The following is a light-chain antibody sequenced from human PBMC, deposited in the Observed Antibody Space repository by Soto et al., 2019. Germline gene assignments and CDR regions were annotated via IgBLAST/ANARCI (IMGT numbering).Light chain of an antibody. CDR1: SSDVGAYDY. V-gene: IGLV2-14*03. CDR2: EVS. CDR3: SSYTSSSTRV. J-gene: IGLJ1*01. Sequence: QSALTQPASVSGSPGQSITISCTGTSSDVGAYDYVSWYQQHLDKAPKLMIYEVSNRPSGVSNRFSGSKSVNTATLTISGLQADDEADYYCSSYTSSSTRVFGTGTKVTVL.